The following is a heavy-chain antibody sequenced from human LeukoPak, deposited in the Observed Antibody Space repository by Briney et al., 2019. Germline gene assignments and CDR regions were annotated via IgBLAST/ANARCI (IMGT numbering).Heavy chain of an antibody. D-gene: IGHD2-21*01. Sequence: ASVKVSCKASGYTFTSYDINWVRQATGQGLEWMGWINPNSGNTGYAQKLQGRVTMTRNTSISTAYMELSSLRSEDTAVYYCARDCGGTIGGTKAYYYMDVWGKGTTVTVSS. V-gene: IGHV1-8*01. CDR1: GYTFTSYD. CDR3: ARDCGGTIGGTKAYYYMDV. CDR2: INPNSGNT. J-gene: IGHJ6*03.